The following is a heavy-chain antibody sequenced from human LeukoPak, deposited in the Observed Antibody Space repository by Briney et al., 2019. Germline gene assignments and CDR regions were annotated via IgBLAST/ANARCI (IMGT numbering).Heavy chain of an antibody. D-gene: IGHD3-22*01. CDR1: GFTVSRNY. Sequence: GGSLRLSCVASGFTVSRNYMSWVRQAPGKGLEWVSLIYSGGSTYYADSVKGRFTISRDNSKNTLYVQMSSLRAEDTAVYYCAAHSSGYLGWFDPWGQGTLVTVSS. CDR3: AAHSSGYLGWFDP. J-gene: IGHJ5*02. CDR2: IYSGGST. V-gene: IGHV3-66*01.